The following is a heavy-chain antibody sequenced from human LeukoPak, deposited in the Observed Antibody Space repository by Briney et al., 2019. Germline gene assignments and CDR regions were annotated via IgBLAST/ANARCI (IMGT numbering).Heavy chain of an antibody. CDR1: GGSISSYY. V-gene: IGHV4-59*01. J-gene: IGHJ4*02. CDR2: IYYSGST. CDR3: ARGYSYGPDYYFDY. D-gene: IGHD5-18*01. Sequence: SETLSLTCTVSGGSISSYYWSWIRQPPGKGLEWIGHIYYSGSTNYNPSLKSRVTISVDTSKNQFSLKLSSVTAADTAVYYCARGYSYGPDYYFDYWGQGTLVTVSS.